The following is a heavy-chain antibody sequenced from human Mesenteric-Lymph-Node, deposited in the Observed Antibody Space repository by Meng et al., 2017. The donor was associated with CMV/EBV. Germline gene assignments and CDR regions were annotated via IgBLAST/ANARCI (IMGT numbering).Heavy chain of an antibody. D-gene: IGHD1-1*01. CDR2: ISANNDNT. Sequence: KSAGSTFGSQDLSWVRQAPGQELEWMGWISANNDNTNYAHKLKGRVTITTDTTTSTAYMELRSLTSDDTAVYYCARYGTTGATGAYWGQGTLVTVSS. V-gene: IGHV1-18*01. CDR3: ARYGTTGATGAY. J-gene: IGHJ4*02. CDR1: GSTFGSQD.